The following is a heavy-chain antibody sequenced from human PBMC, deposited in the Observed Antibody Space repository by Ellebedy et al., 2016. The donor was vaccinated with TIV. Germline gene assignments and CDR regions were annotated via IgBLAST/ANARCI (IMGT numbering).Heavy chain of an antibody. D-gene: IGHD3-10*01. CDR3: TTGGFRGY. CDR1: GFTFSHAS. CDR2: IKSNTDGGTV. Sequence: GESLKISCAASGFTFSHASMSWVRQAPGKGLEWVGRIKSNTDGGTVDYAAPVKGRFTISTDDSKNTLYLQMNSLKTEDTAVYYCTTGGFRGYWGQGTLVTVSS. V-gene: IGHV3-15*01. J-gene: IGHJ4*02.